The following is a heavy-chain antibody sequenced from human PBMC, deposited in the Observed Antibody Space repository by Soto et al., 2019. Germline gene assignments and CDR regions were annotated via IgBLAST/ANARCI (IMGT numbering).Heavy chain of an antibody. Sequence: ASVKVSCKASGGTFSSYAISWVRQAPGQGLEWMGGIIPIFGTANYAQKFQGRVTITADESTSTAYMELSSLRSEDTAVYYCARSVDSRPGYFDCWGQGTLVTVSS. CDR2: IIPIFGTA. CDR1: GGTFSSYA. V-gene: IGHV1-69*13. D-gene: IGHD5-12*01. CDR3: ARSVDSRPGYFDC. J-gene: IGHJ4*02.